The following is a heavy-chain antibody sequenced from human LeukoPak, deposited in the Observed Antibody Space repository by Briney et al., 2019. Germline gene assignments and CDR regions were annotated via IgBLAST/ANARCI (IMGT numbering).Heavy chain of an antibody. Sequence: GGSLRLSCAASGFTFSDYWMHWVRQAPGERLVWVSRIVTDGSTTIYADSVKGRFTISRDNAKNTLYLQMNSLRAEDTAVYYCARGRVGATFDYWGQGTLVTVSS. D-gene: IGHD1-26*01. V-gene: IGHV3-74*01. CDR2: IVTDGSTT. J-gene: IGHJ4*02. CDR1: GFTFSDYW. CDR3: ARGRVGATFDY.